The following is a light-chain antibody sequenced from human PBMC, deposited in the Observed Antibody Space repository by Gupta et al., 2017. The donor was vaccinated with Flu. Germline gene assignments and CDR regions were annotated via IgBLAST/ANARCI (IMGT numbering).Light chain of an antibody. CDR2: DAS. Sequence: EIVLTQSPATLSLSPGERATLSCRASQSVSSYLAWYQQKPGQAPRLLIYDASNRATGIPARFSGSGSGTEFTLTISSLEPEDFAVYYCQQRSNWPSWTFGQGTKVEIK. V-gene: IGKV3-11*01. CDR1: QSVSSY. CDR3: QQRSNWPSWT. J-gene: IGKJ1*01.